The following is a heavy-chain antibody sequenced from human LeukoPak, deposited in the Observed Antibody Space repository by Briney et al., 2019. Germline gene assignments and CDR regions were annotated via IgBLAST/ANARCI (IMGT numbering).Heavy chain of an antibody. Sequence: GGSLRLSCAASGFTFSSYGMHWVRQAPGKGLEWVAVISYDGSNKYYADSVKGRFTISRDNSKSTLYLQMDSLRAEDTAVYYCAKGFNEWLVYVDYWGQGTLVTVSS. CDR3: AKGFNEWLVYVDY. CDR1: GFTFSSYG. V-gene: IGHV3-30*18. CDR2: ISYDGSNK. D-gene: IGHD6-19*01. J-gene: IGHJ4*02.